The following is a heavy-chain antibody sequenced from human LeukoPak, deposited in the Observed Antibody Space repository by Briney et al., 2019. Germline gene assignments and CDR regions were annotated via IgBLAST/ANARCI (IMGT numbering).Heavy chain of an antibody. V-gene: IGHV3-23*01. CDR3: ARGRFIVGATTFGY. Sequence: TGGSLRLSCAASGFTFSSYAISWVRQAPGKGLEGVSAISGSGGSTYYADSVKGRFAISRDNSKNTLYLQMNSLRAEDTAVYYCARGRFIVGATTFGYWGQGTLVTVSS. CDR2: ISGSGGST. D-gene: IGHD1-26*01. CDR1: GFTFSSYA. J-gene: IGHJ4*02.